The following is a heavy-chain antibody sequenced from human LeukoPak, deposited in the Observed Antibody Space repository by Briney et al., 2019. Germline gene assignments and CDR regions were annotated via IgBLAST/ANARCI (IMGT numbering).Heavy chain of an antibody. CDR2: IYHSGST. D-gene: IGHD5-12*01. Sequence: PSETLSLTCTVSGGSISSSNWWSWVRQPPGKGLEWIGEIYHSGSTNYNPSPKSRVTISVDKSKNQFSLKLSSVTAADTAVYYCARLFGYDDAFDIWGQGTMVTVSS. V-gene: IGHV4-4*02. CDR1: GGSISSSNW. J-gene: IGHJ3*02. CDR3: ARLFGYDDAFDI.